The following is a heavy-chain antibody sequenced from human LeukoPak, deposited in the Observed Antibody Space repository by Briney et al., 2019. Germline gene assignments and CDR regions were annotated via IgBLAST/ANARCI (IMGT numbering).Heavy chain of an antibody. V-gene: IGHV4-38-2*02. Sequence: PSETLSLTCTVSGYSISSGYYWGWIRQPPGKGLEWIGSIYHSGSTYYNPSLKSRVTISVDTSKNQFSLKLSSVTAADTAVYYCARNGGLAAAGSRMVWFDPWGQGTLVTVSS. CDR2: IYHSGST. CDR3: ARNGGLAAAGSRMVWFDP. J-gene: IGHJ5*02. D-gene: IGHD6-13*01. CDR1: GYSISSGYY.